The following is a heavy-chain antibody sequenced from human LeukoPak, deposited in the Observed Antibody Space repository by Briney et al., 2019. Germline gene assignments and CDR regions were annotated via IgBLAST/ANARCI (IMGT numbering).Heavy chain of an antibody. J-gene: IGHJ4*02. CDR2: ISGSGGST. Sequence: GGSLRLSCAASGFTFSTYAMSWFRQAPGKGLEWVSTISGSGGSTYYADSVKGRFTISRDNSKNTLYLQMNSLRAEDTAVYYCAKDGCSSTSCYVDYWGQGTLVTVSS. CDR1: GFTFSTYA. CDR3: AKDGCSSTSCYVDY. D-gene: IGHD2-2*01. V-gene: IGHV3-23*01.